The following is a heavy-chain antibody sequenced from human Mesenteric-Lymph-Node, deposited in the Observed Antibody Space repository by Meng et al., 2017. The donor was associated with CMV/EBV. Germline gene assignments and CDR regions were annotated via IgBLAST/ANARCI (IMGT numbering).Heavy chain of an antibody. J-gene: IGHJ4*02. D-gene: IGHD3-22*01. V-gene: IGHV3-11*04. Sequence: GESLKISCAASGFTFSDYYMSWIRQAPGKGLEWVSYISSSGSTIYYADSVKGRFTISRDNAKNSLYLQMNSLRAEDTAVYYCARDQNYYDSSGWIGYWGQGTLVTVSS. CDR2: ISSSGSTI. CDR3: ARDQNYYDSSGWIGY. CDR1: GFTFSDYY.